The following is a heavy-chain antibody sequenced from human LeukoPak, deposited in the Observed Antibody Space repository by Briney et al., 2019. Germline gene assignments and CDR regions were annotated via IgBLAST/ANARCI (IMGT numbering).Heavy chain of an antibody. V-gene: IGHV3-9*03. CDR3: AKGFYGDYVVNAFDI. CDR1: GFTFDDYA. D-gene: IGHD4-17*01. Sequence: PGGSLRLSCAASGFTFDDYAMHWVRQAPGKGLEWVSGISWNSGSIGYADSVKGRFTISRDNAKNSLYLQMNSLRAEDMALYYCAKGFYGDYVVNAFDIWGQGTMVAVSS. J-gene: IGHJ3*02. CDR2: ISWNSGSI.